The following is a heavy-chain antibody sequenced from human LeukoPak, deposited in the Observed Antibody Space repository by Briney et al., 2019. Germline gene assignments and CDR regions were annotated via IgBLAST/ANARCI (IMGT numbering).Heavy chain of an antibody. CDR1: GGSISSRSHY. V-gene: IGHV4-39*01. CDR2: IYYSGST. Sequence: PSETLSLTCSVSGGSISSRSHYWGWIRQPPGKGLEWIGSIYYSGSTYDNPSLKSRVTISVDTSKNQFSLKLSSVTAADTAVYYCARLLYDSRGYYYFDYWGQVTLVTVSS. CDR3: ARLLYDSRGYYYFDY. J-gene: IGHJ4*02. D-gene: IGHD3-22*01.